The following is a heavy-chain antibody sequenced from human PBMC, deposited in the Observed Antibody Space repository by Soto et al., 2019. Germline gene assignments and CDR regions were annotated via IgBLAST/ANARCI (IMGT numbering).Heavy chain of an antibody. D-gene: IGHD3-3*01. Sequence: PGGSLRLSCAVSGFTFSSYWMSWVRQSPGKGLEGVANIKGDGSKKYYVDSVKGRFTISRDNAINSLCLQMNSLRAEDPAVYYCARSRGWSGYSPYYFDYWGQGTLVTVSS. CDR3: ARSRGWSGYSPYYFDY. CDR1: GFTFSSYW. J-gene: IGHJ4*02. CDR2: IKGDGSKK. V-gene: IGHV3-7*05.